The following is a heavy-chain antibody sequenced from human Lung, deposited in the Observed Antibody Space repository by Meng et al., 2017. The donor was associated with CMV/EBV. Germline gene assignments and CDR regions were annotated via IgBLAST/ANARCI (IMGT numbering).Heavy chain of an antibody. CDR3: ARADYYNLMDV. CDR1: GASIDSDNYY. Sequence: SPTCTVSGASIDSDNYYWSWIRQPPGKGLEWIGYIYYSGSSFYNPSLKSRVTISLNMSKNQFSLYLSSVTAADTAVYYCARADYYNLMDVWGQGTTVTVSS. V-gene: IGHV4-30-4*08. J-gene: IGHJ6*02. CDR2: IYYSGSS.